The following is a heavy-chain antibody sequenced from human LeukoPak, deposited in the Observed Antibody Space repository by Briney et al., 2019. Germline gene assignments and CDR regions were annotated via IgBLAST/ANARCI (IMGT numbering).Heavy chain of an antibody. CDR1: GYTFTSYA. CDR3: ARGSVGAPIPKDY. D-gene: IGHD5-12*01. J-gene: IGHJ4*02. CDR2: INTNTGNP. Sequence: ASAKVSCKASGYTFTSYAINWVRQAPGQGLEWMGRINTNTGNPTYAQGFTGRFVFSLDTSVSTAYLQISSLKAEDTAVYYCARGSVGAPIPKDYWGQGTLVTVSS. V-gene: IGHV7-4-1*02.